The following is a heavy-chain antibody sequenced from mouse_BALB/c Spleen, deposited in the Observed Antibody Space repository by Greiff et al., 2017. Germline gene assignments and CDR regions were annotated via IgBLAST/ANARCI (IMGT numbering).Heavy chain of an antibody. CDR1: GFTFTDYY. CDR3: ARWGDREYFDD. CDR2: IYPGSGNT. V-gene: IGHV1-84*02. Sequence: VQLQQSGPELVKPGASVKISCTASGFTFTDYYINWVKQKPGQGLEWIGRIYPGSGNTKYNEKFKGKATMTVDTSSSTAYMQLSSLTSEDTAVYSCARWGDREYFDDWGEGTTVTVSA. D-gene: IGHD3-3*01. J-gene: IGHJ1*01.